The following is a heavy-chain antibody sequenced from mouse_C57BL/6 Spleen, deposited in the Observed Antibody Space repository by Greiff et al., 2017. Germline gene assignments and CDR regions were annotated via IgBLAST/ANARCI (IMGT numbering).Heavy chain of an antibody. Sequence: VKLVESGAELARPGASVKLSCKASGYTFTSYGISWVKQRTGQGLEWIGEIYPRSGNTYYNEKFKGKATLTADKSSSTAYMELRSLTSEDAAVYFCARKANYLDYWGQGTTLTVSS. CDR1: GYTFTSYG. J-gene: IGHJ2*01. V-gene: IGHV1-81*01. CDR2: IYPRSGNT. CDR3: ARKANYLDY.